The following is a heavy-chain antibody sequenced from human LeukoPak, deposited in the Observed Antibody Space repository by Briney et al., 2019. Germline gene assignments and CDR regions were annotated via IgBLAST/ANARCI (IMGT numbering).Heavy chain of an antibody. Sequence: GESLKISCKGSGYTFTGYYMHWVRQAPGQGLEWMGWINPNSGGTNYAQKFQGRVTMTRDTSISTAYMELSRLRSDDTAVYYCARGFIVATGSGSVEYWGQGTLVTVSS. CDR3: ARGFIVATGSGSVEY. V-gene: IGHV1-2*02. J-gene: IGHJ4*02. CDR1: GYTFTGYY. CDR2: INPNSGGT. D-gene: IGHD5-12*01.